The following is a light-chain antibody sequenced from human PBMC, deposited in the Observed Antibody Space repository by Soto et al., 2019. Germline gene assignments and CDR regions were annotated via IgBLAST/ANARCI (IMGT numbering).Light chain of an antibody. CDR3: QQYSLPPWT. J-gene: IGKJ1*01. V-gene: IGKV4-1*01. Sequence: DIVMTQSPDSLAVSLVESSTISCKSSHILLYRSNNKNYLAWYQQKPGQPPRLLIYWASTRESGVPDRFSGSGSGADFSLSISSLQAEDVAVYFCQQYSLPPWTFGQGTKVDIK. CDR1: HILLYRSNNKNY. CDR2: WAS.